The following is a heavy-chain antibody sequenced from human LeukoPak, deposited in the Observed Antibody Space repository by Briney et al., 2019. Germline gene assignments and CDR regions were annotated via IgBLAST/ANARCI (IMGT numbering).Heavy chain of an antibody. CDR2: ISSSSSTI. D-gene: IGHD5-12*01. J-gene: IGHJ4*02. CDR3: ARRAHSGAMITLDY. Sequence: PGGSLRLSCAASGFTFSSYSMNWVRQAPGKGLEWVSYISSSSSTIYYADSVKGRFTISRDNAKNALYLQMNSLRDEDTAVYYCARRAHSGAMITLDYWGQGTLVTVSS. V-gene: IGHV3-48*02. CDR1: GFTFSSYS.